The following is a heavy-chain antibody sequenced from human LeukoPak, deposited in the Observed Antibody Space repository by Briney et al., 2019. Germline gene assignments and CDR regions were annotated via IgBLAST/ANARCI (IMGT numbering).Heavy chain of an antibody. CDR3: ARDFGCSSTSCYGRFDY. Sequence: SVKVSCKASGGTFSSYAISWVRHAPGQGLEWMGGIIPIFGTANYAQKFQGRVTITTDESTSTAYMELSSLRSEDTAVYYCARDFGCSSTSCYGRFDYWGQGTLVTVSS. CDR1: GGTFSSYA. V-gene: IGHV1-69*05. D-gene: IGHD2-2*01. J-gene: IGHJ4*02. CDR2: IIPIFGTA.